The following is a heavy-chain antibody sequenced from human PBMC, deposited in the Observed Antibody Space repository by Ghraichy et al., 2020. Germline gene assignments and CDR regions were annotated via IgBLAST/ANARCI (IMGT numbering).Heavy chain of an antibody. CDR3: ARDYFGSKSSGFDP. Sequence: ASVKVSCKASGYKFTNYDINWVRQATGQGLEWMGWMNPKTGNTGYAPMFQGRVTMTRSTSISTAYMELSSLRSEDTAVYYCARDYFGSKSSGFDPCGQGTLVTVSS. D-gene: IGHD3-10*01. CDR2: MNPKTGNT. J-gene: IGHJ5*02. CDR1: GYKFTNYD. V-gene: IGHV1-8*01.